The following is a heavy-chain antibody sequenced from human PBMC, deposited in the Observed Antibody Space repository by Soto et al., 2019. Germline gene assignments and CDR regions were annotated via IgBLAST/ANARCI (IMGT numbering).Heavy chain of an antibody. CDR3: AKAISGYNAPLDH. Sequence: GGSLRLSCAASGFTFSSYSMNWVRQAPGKGLEWVSVIYSGGSTYYADSVKGRFTISRDNSKNTLYLQMNSLRAEDTAVYYCAKAISGYNAPLDHWGQGTRVTVSS. J-gene: IGHJ4*02. V-gene: IGHV3-53*01. CDR1: GFTFSSYS. D-gene: IGHD1-20*01. CDR2: IYSGGST.